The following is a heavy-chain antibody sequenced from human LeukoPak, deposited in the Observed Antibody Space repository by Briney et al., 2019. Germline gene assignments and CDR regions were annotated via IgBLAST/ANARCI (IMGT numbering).Heavy chain of an antibody. CDR3: ARDLRYSSGWSASGMDV. J-gene: IGHJ6*03. CDR1: GGSISSYY. Sequence: SETLSLTCTVSGGSISSYYWSWIRQPPGKGLEWIAYIYNSGTTNYNPSLKSRVTISVDTSKNQFFLKLSSVTAADTGVYYCARDLRYSSGWSASGMDVWGKGTTVTISS. V-gene: IGHV4-59*01. D-gene: IGHD6-19*01. CDR2: IYNSGTT.